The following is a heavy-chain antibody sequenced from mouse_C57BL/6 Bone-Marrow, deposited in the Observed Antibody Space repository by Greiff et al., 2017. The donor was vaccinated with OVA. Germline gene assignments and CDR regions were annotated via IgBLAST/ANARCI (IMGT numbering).Heavy chain of an antibody. CDR3: ARDCYDGYYMFAY. CDR2: ISYDGSN. D-gene: IGHD2-3*01. CDR1: GYSITSGYY. Sequence: EVQLQQSGPGLVKPSQSLSLTCSVTGYSITSGYYWNWIRQFPGNKLEWMGYISYDGSNNYNPTLKNRITITRDTSKNQFFLKLNSVTTEDTATDYCARDCYDGYYMFAYWGQGTLVPVSA. V-gene: IGHV3-6*01. J-gene: IGHJ3*01.